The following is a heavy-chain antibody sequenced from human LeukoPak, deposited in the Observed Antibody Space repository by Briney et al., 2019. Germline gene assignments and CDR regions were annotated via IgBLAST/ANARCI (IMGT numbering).Heavy chain of an antibody. CDR3: ANRYCSGGSCYFDY. D-gene: IGHD2-15*01. Sequence: SETLSLTCTVSGGSIISSSYYWGWIRQPPGKGLEWIGSFYYSGSTYYNPSLKSRVTISVDTPKNQFSLKLSSVNAADTAVCYCANRYCSGGSCYFDYWGQGTLVTVSS. V-gene: IGHV4-39*01. CDR1: GGSIISSSYY. CDR2: FYYSGST. J-gene: IGHJ4*02.